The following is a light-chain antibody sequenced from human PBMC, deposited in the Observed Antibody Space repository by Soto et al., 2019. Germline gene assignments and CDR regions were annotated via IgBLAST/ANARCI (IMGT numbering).Light chain of an antibody. Sequence: DIQMTQSPSTLSASVGDRVTITCRASQSISTWLAWYQQKPGKAPKLLICDASSLEGGVPSRFSGSGSGTEFTLTISSLQPEDSATYYCQQYNSYSWTFGQGTKVEIK. CDR2: DAS. CDR3: QQYNSYSWT. V-gene: IGKV1-5*01. CDR1: QSISTW. J-gene: IGKJ1*01.